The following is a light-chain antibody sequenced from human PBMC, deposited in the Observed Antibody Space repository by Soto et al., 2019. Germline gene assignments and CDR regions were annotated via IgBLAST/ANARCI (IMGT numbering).Light chain of an antibody. V-gene: IGKV1-17*03. CDR3: LPHNTFPWT. CDR1: QGINDN. J-gene: IGKJ1*01. Sequence: DIQMTQSPSAMSASVGDRVTITCRASQGINDNLAWFQQKPGQVPKRLIYGAFSLQRGVPSRFSGRGSWTEFPLPISRLQPEDFATYYCLPHNTFPWTFGQGTKVEIQ. CDR2: GAF.